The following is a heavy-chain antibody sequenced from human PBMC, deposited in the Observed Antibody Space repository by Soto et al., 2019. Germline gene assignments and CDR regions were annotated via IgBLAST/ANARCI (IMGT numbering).Heavy chain of an antibody. CDR3: AGLGNYYFDY. J-gene: IGHJ4*02. D-gene: IGHD7-27*01. V-gene: IGHV1-2*02. Sequence: ASVKVSFKASGYTFRAYHLHWVRQAPGQGLEWMGWIDPSNGATIYAQKFHGRVTLTRDTSIGTAYMDLSRLTSDDTALYYCAGLGNYYFDYWGQGALVTVSS. CDR1: GYTFRAYH. CDR2: IDPSNGAT.